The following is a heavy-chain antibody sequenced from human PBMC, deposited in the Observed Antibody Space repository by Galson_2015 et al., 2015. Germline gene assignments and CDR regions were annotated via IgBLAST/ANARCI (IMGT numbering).Heavy chain of an antibody. V-gene: IGHV5-51*01. CDR3: AFRGNYDSSGYYPTAFDI. D-gene: IGHD3-22*01. CDR2: IYPGDSDT. Sequence: QSGAEVKKPGESLKISCKGSGYSFTSYWIGWVRQMPGKGLEWMGIIYPGDSDTRYSPSFQGQVTISADKSISTAYLQWSSLKASDTAMYYCAFRGNYDSSGYYPTAFDIWGQGTMVTVSS. CDR1: GYSFTSYW. J-gene: IGHJ3*02.